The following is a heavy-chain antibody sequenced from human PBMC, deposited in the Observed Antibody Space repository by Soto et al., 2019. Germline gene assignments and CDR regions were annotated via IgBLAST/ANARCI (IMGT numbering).Heavy chain of an antibody. CDR1: GYTFTDCY. CDR3: AKDPNIVVVPAATGGMDV. D-gene: IGHD2-2*01. V-gene: IGHV1-2*02. J-gene: IGHJ6*02. Sequence: ASVKVSCKASGYTFTDCYMHWVRQAPGQGLEWMGWINPNSGGTNYAQKFQGRVTMTRVTSISTAYMELSSLRSDDTALYYCAKDPNIVVVPAATGGMDVWGQGTTVNVSS. CDR2: INPNSGGT.